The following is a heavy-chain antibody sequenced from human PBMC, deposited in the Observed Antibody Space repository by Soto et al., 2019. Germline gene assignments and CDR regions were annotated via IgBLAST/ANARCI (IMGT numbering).Heavy chain of an antibody. CDR3: ASRVRATATGTWWFDP. Sequence: SETLSLTCTVSGGSISSGGYYWSWIRQHPGKGLEWIGYIYYSGSTYYNPSLKSRVTISVDTSKNQFSLKLSSVTAADTAVYYCASRVRATATGTWWFDPWGQGTLVTVSS. CDR2: IYYSGST. J-gene: IGHJ5*02. D-gene: IGHD6-13*01. CDR1: GGSISSGGYY. V-gene: IGHV4-31*03.